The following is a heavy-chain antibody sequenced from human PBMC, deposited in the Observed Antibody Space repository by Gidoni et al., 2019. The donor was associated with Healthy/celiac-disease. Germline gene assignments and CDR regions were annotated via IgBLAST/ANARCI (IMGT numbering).Heavy chain of an antibody. Sequence: QVQLQQWGAGLLKPSETLSLTCAVYGGSFSGYYWSWIRQPPGKELEWIGEINHSGSTNYNPSLKSRVTISVDTSKNQFSLKLSSVTAADTAVYYCARGKGIAVAGYYYMDVWGKGTTVTVSS. V-gene: IGHV4-34*01. CDR2: INHSGST. CDR3: ARGKGIAVAGYYYMDV. CDR1: GGSFSGYY. J-gene: IGHJ6*03. D-gene: IGHD6-19*01.